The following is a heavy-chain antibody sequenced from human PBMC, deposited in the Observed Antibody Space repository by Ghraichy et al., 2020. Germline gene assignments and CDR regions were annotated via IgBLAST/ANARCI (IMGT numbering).Heavy chain of an antibody. J-gene: IGHJ6*02. V-gene: IGHV4-59*01. CDR2: IYYSGST. D-gene: IGHD2-15*01. CDR3: ARDGGYYYGMDV. Sequence: SQTLSLTCTVSGGSISSYYWSWIRQPPGKGLEWIGYIYYSGSTNYNPSLKSRVTISVDTSKNQFSLKLSSVTAADTAVYYCARDGGYYYGMDVWGQGTTVTVSS. CDR1: GGSISSYY.